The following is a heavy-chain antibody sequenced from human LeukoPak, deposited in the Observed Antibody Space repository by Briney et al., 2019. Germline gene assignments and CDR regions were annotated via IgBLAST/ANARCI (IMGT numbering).Heavy chain of an antibody. Sequence: PGGSPRLSCAASGFTFSSYWMSWVRQAPGKGLEWVANIKQDESEKYYVDSVKGRFTISRDNAKNSLYLQMNSLRAEDTAVYYCARDQVYAFWSGRFDYYYYYMDVWGKGTTVTVSS. D-gene: IGHD3-3*01. CDR3: ARDQVYAFWSGRFDYYYYYMDV. J-gene: IGHJ6*03. V-gene: IGHV3-7*01. CDR2: IKQDESEK. CDR1: GFTFSSYW.